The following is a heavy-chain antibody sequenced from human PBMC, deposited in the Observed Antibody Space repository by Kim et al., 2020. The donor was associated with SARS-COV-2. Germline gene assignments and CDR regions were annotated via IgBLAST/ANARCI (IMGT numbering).Heavy chain of an antibody. V-gene: IGHV4-61*02. Sequence: SETLSLTCTVSGGSISSGSYYWSWIRQPAGKGLEWIGRIYTSGSTNYNPSLKSRVTISVDTSKNQFSLKLSSVTAADTAVYYCASDIYCGGDCYIGYWYFDLWGRGTLVTVSS. J-gene: IGHJ2*01. D-gene: IGHD2-21*02. CDR1: GGSISSGSYY. CDR2: IYTSGST. CDR3: ASDIYCGGDCYIGYWYFDL.